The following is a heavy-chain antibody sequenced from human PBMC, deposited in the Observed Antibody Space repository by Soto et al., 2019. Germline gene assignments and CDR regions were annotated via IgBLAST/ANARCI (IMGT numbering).Heavy chain of an antibody. V-gene: IGHV5-51*01. CDR2: IYPGDSDT. CDR1: GYSFTSYW. Sequence: GESLKISCKGSGYSFTSYWIGWVRQMPGKGLEWMGIIYPGDSDTRYSPSFQGQVTISADKSISTAYLQWSSLKASDTAMYYCARGGAIAVAGADYYYYGMDVWGQGTKGTV. D-gene: IGHD6-19*01. CDR3: ARGGAIAVAGADYYYYGMDV. J-gene: IGHJ6*02.